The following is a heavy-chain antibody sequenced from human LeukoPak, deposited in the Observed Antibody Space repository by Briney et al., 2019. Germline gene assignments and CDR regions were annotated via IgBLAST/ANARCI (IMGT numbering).Heavy chain of an antibody. D-gene: IGHD3-22*01. V-gene: IGHV5-51*01. J-gene: IGHJ4*02. CDR3: ARLPNYYDSSGYYFDY. CDR2: IYPGDSDT. CDR1: GYSFTSYW. Sequence: GESLKISCKGSGYSFTSYWIGWVRQMPGKGLEWMGIIYPGDSDTRYSPSFQGQVTISADKSISTAYLQWSSLKASDTAMYYCARLPNYYDSSGYYFDYWDQGTLVTVSS.